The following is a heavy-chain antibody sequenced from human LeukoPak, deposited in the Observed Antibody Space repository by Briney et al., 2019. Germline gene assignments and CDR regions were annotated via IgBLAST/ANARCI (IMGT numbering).Heavy chain of an antibody. CDR3: AKDDYDSSGYDSHFDY. J-gene: IGHJ4*02. CDR1: GFTFSSHA. Sequence: GRCLRLSCAASGFTFSSHAMSWARQAPGNGMEWVSAISGSGGSTYYADSVKGRFTISRDNSKNTLYLQMNSLRAEDTAVYYCAKDDYDSSGYDSHFDYWGQGTLVTVSS. CDR2: ISGSGGST. V-gene: IGHV3-23*01. D-gene: IGHD3-22*01.